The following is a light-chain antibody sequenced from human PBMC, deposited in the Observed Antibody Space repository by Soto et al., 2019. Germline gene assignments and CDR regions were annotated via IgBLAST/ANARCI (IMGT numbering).Light chain of an antibody. J-gene: IGKJ2*01. V-gene: IGKV3-20*01. CDR1: QSVSSSQ. Sequence: EIVLTQSPGTLSLSPGESATLSCRASQSVSSSQLAWYQLKPGQAPRLLIYGASSRATGIPDRFSGVGSETDFTLTISRLEPEDFAVYYCQQYATSPHTFGQGTKLEIK. CDR3: QQYATSPHT. CDR2: GAS.